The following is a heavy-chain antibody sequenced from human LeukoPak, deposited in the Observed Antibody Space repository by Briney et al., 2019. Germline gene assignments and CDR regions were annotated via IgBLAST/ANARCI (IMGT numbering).Heavy chain of an antibody. J-gene: IGHJ6*03. Sequence: GGSLRLSCAASGFTFSTYTMNWVRQAPGKGLEWVSSISSSSSYIHYADSVKGRFTISRDNAKNSLYLQMNSLRAGDTAVYYCAREATNLQNYYDSSGYYGISYYYYYMDVWGKGTTVTVSS. CDR3: AREATNLQNYYDSSGYYGISYYYYYMDV. CDR2: ISSSSSYI. CDR1: GFTFSTYT. D-gene: IGHD3-22*01. V-gene: IGHV3-21*01.